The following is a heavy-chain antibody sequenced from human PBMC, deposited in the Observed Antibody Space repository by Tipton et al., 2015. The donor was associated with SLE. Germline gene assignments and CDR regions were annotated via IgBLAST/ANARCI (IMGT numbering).Heavy chain of an antibody. V-gene: IGHV4-39*07. CDR2: IYYSGKI. Sequence: TLSLTCTVSGGSISSSNSYWGWIRQSPGKGLEWIGSIYYSGKIYYNPSLKSRVTISLDTSRNQFSLRLSSVTAADTAVYFCARWEVGYTTNWERFDCWGQGTLVTVSS. CDR3: ARWEVGYTTNWERFDC. CDR1: GGSISSSNSY. D-gene: IGHD1-1*01. J-gene: IGHJ4*02.